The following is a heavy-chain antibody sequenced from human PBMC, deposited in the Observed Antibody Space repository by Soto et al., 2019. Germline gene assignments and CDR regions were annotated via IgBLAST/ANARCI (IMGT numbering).Heavy chain of an antibody. V-gene: IGHV4-34*01. CDR1: GGSFSGYY. D-gene: IGHD3-16*01. CDR2: ISHTGST. CDR3: AKRGSGMDV. Sequence: PAETLSLTCAVYGGSFSGYYWIWIRQPPGKGLEWIGEISHTGSTSYNPSLKSRVTISVDTSKNQFSLKLYSVTAADTAVYYCAKRGSGMDVWGQGTTVTVSS. J-gene: IGHJ6*02.